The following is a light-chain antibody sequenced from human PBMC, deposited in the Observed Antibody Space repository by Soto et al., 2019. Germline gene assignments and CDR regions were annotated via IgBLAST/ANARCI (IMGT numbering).Light chain of an antibody. CDR3: QQRTNWRLT. Sequence: EMVLTQSPPTLSLSPGERATLSCTASQSVDSHLTWYQQKPGQAPRLLIYDASNRASGIPARFSGSGSGTDCTLISRSLVPEDFAVYFCQQRTNWRLTFGGGTKVEIK. CDR2: DAS. V-gene: IGKV3-11*01. J-gene: IGKJ4*01. CDR1: QSVDSH.